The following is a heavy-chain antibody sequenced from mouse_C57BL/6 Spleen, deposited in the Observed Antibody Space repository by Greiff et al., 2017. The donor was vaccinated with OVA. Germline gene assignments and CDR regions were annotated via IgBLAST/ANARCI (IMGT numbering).Heavy chain of an antibody. CDR3: ARDTTVGY. Sequence: EVHLVESGGGLVQPGGSLKLSCAASGFTFSDYYMYWVRQTPEKRLEWVAYISNGGGSTYYPDTVKGRFTISRDNAKNTLYLQMSRLKSEDTAMYYCARDTTVGYWGQGTSVTVSS. D-gene: IGHD1-1*01. CDR1: GFTFSDYY. V-gene: IGHV5-12*01. J-gene: IGHJ4*01. CDR2: ISNGGGST.